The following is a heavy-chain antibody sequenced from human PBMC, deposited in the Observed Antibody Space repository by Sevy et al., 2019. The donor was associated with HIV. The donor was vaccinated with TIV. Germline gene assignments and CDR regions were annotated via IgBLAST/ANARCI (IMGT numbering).Heavy chain of an antibody. CDR2: ISGSGGST. D-gene: IGHD3-10*01. CDR1: GLTFSSYA. CDR3: AKVIDPPGSGSFDY. J-gene: IGHJ4*02. V-gene: IGHV3-23*01. Sequence: GSLRLSCAASGLTFSSYAMSWVRQAPGKGLEWVSAISGSGGSTYYADSVKGRFTISRDNSKNTLYLQMNSLRAEDTAVYYCAKVIDPPGSGSFDYWGQGTLVTVSS.